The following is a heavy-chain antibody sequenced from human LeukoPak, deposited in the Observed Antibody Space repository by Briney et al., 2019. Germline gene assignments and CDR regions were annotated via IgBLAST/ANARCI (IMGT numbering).Heavy chain of an antibody. CDR2: INPNSGGT. V-gene: IGHV1-2*06. CDR1: GYTFTGYY. CDR3: ARERYYYGSGSYLTFDY. Sequence: ASEKVSCKASGYTFTGYYMHWVRQAPGQGLEWMGRINPNSGGTNYAQKFQGRVTMTRDTSISTAYMELSRLRSDDTAVYYCARERYYYGSGSYLTFDYWGQGTLVTVSS. J-gene: IGHJ4*02. D-gene: IGHD3-10*01.